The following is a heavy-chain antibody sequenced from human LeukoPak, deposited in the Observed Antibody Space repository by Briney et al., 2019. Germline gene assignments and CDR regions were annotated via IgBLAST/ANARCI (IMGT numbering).Heavy chain of an antibody. D-gene: IGHD2-2*01. Sequence: SVKVSCKASGGTFSSYAISWVRQAPGQGLEWMGGIIPIFGTANYAQKFQGRGTITTDESTSTVYMELSSLRSEDTAVYYCASGIVVPSDAFDIWGQGTMVTVSS. CDR2: IIPIFGTA. CDR1: GGTFSSYA. V-gene: IGHV1-69*05. CDR3: ASGIVVPSDAFDI. J-gene: IGHJ3*02.